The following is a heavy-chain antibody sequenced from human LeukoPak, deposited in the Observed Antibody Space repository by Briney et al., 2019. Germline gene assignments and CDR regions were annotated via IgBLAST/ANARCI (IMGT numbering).Heavy chain of an antibody. CDR3: ARELYSSGWSDY. Sequence: PSETLSLTCTVSGGSISSYYWSWIRQPPGKGLEWIGYIYYSGSINYNPSLKSRVTISVDTSKHQFSLKLSSVTAADTAVYYCARELYSSGWSDYWGQGTLVTVSS. D-gene: IGHD6-19*01. CDR2: IYYSGSI. CDR1: GGSISSYY. V-gene: IGHV4-59*12. J-gene: IGHJ4*02.